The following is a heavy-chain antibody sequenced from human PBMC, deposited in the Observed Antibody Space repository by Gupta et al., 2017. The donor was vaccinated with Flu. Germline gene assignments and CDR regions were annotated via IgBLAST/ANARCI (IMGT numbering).Heavy chain of an antibody. CDR2: LSLEGSET. V-gene: IGHV3-30*18. Sequence: SSYGMHWVRQAPGKGLEWVAALSLEGSETYYADSLKGRFTISRDNSKDTVYLQMNSLRGDDTAVYYCAKDSGHDTGYALDFWGQGTLVTVSS. CDR1: SSYG. J-gene: IGHJ4*02. CDR3: AKDSGHDTGYALDF. D-gene: IGHD5-12*01.